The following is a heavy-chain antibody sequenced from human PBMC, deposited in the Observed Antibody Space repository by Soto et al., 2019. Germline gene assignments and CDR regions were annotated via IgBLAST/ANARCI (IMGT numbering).Heavy chain of an antibody. J-gene: IGHJ6*02. CDR2: ISSSSSYI. CDR1: GFTSSSYS. D-gene: IGHD2-2*01. Sequence: SGGSLRLSCAASGFTSSSYSMNWVRQAPGKGLEWVSSISSSSSYIYYADSVKGRFTISRDNAKNSLYLQMNSLRAEGTAVYYCARIDCSSTSCYGQHYYYYGMDVWGQGTTVTVSS. V-gene: IGHV3-21*01. CDR3: ARIDCSSTSCYGQHYYYYGMDV.